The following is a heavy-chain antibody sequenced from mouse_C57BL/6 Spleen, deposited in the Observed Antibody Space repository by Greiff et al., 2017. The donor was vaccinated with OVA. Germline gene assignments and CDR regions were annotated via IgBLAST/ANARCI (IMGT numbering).Heavy chain of an antibody. D-gene: IGHD1-1*01. CDR1: GYTFTDYE. CDR3: TRMDYYYGSAWFAY. CDR2: IDPETGGT. V-gene: IGHV1-15*01. Sequence: QVQLKESGAELVRPGASVTLSCKASGYTFTDYEMHWVKQTPVHGLEWIGAIDPETGGTAYNQKFKGKAILTADKSSSTAYMELRSLTSEDSAVYYCTRMDYYYGSAWFAYWGQGTLVTVSA. J-gene: IGHJ3*01.